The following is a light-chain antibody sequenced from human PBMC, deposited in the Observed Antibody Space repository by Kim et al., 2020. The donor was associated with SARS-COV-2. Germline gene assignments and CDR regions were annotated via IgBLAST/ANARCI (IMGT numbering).Light chain of an antibody. V-gene: IGKV1-39*01. Sequence: ASVGDRVTITCRASQSISNYLNWYQQKPEKAPKLLIYAASSLQGGVPSRFRGSGSGTDFTLTISSLRPEDFATYYCQQSYSTPWTFGQGTKVEIK. J-gene: IGKJ1*01. CDR3: QQSYSTPWT. CDR1: QSISNY. CDR2: AAS.